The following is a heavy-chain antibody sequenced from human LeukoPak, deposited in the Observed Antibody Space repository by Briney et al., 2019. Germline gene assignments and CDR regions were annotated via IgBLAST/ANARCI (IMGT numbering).Heavy chain of an antibody. Sequence: ASVKVSCKASGYTFTGYYMHWVRQAPGQGLEWMGWINPNSGGTNYAQKFQGRVTMTRDTSISTAYMELSRLRSDDTAAYYCARGLDSGSYQPFDYWGQGTLVTVSS. J-gene: IGHJ4*02. CDR3: ARGLDSGSYQPFDY. CDR1: GYTFTGYY. CDR2: INPNSGGT. V-gene: IGHV1-2*02. D-gene: IGHD1-26*01.